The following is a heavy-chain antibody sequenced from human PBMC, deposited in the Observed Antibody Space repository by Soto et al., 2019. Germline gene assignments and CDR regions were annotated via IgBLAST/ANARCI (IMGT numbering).Heavy chain of an antibody. V-gene: IGHV3-30*18. CDR1: GFTLSNIG. CDR2: ISAGGNTK. Sequence: QVQLVESGGGVVQPGTSLRLACAASGFTLSNIGMQWVRQAPGQGLEWVAVISAGGNTKYYADSVKGRFTISRDNSTNTLFLQMNSLRTEDTAVYYCAKESGGERYAAYFDRWGQGTLVTVSA. D-gene: IGHD2-21*01. CDR3: AKESGGERYAAYFDR. J-gene: IGHJ4*02.